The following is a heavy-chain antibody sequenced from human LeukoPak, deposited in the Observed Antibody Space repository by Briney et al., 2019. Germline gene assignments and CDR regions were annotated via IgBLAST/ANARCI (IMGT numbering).Heavy chain of an antibody. D-gene: IGHD3-10*01. Sequence: GASVKVSCKASVYTFTGYYMHWVPQAPGQGLEWMGWINPNSGGTNYAQKFQGRVTMTRDTSISTAYMELSRLRSDDTAVYYCARVRGSRVVRGVMGAFDIWGQGTMVTVSS. CDR2: INPNSGGT. CDR3: ARVRGSRVVRGVMGAFDI. CDR1: VYTFTGYY. V-gene: IGHV1-2*03. J-gene: IGHJ3*02.